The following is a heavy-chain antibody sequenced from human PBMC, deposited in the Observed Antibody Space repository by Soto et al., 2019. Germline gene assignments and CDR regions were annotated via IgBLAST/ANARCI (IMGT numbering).Heavy chain of an antibody. J-gene: IGHJ5*02. CDR3: APRKPVFGLLIPASAP. V-gene: IGHV4-61*01. CDR1: GGSVSSRSYY. CDR2: INHTGGT. D-gene: IGHD3-3*01. Sequence: SETLSLTCTVSGGSVSSRSYYWTWVRQPPGKGLEWIGEINHTGGTHYNPSLKSRVTMSVDTSKNQFSLRLSSVTAADTAIYSCAPRKPVFGLLIPASAPGGQGTQVTVSP.